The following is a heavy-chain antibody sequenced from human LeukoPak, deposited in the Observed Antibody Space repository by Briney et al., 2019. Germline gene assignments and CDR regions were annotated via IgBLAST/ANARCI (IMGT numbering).Heavy chain of an antibody. D-gene: IGHD3-22*01. CDR3: AREAYYYDSSGQNTLGY. CDR1: GGSISSCY. V-gene: IGHV4-4*07. J-gene: IGHJ4*02. Sequence: SETLSLTCTVSGGSISSCYWSWIRQPAGKGLEWIGRIYTSGSTNYNPSLKSRVTMSVDTSKNQFSLKLSSVTAADMAVYYCAREAYYYDSSGQNTLGYWGQGTLVTVSS. CDR2: IYTSGST.